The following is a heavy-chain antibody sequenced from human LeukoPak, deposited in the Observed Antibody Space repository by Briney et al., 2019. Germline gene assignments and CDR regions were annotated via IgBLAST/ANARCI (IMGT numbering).Heavy chain of an antibody. CDR2: ISSSSSYI. CDR1: GFTFSSYS. Sequence: PGGSLRLSCAASGFTFSSYSMNWVRQAPGKGLEWVSSISSSSSYIRYADSVKGRFTISRDNAKNSLYLQMNSLRAEDTAVYYCARSYGQRYYYYYYYMDVWGKGTTVTVSS. J-gene: IGHJ6*03. CDR3: ARSYGQRYYYYYYYMDV. D-gene: IGHD5-18*01. V-gene: IGHV3-21*01.